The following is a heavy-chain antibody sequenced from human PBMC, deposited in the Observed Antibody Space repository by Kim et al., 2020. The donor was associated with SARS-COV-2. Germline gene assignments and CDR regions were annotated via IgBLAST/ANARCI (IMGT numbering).Heavy chain of an antibody. Sequence: TNSNPSLKGRVTMSVATSKNQFSLMLNSVTAADAAVYYCAREIVYYYMDVWGKGTTVTVSS. V-gene: IGHV4-4*07. D-gene: IGHD1-26*01. CDR3: AREIVYYYMDV. CDR2: T. J-gene: IGHJ6*03.